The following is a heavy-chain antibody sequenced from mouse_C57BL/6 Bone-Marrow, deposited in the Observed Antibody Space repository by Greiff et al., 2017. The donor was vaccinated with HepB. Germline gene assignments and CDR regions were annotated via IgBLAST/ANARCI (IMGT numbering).Heavy chain of an antibody. V-gene: IGHV1-5*01. CDR1: GYTFTSYW. Sequence: EVQLQQSGTVLARPGASVKMSCKTSGYTFTSYWMHWVKQRPGQGLEWIGAIYPGNSDTSYNQKFKGKATLTADKSSSTAYMELRSLTSEDSAVYFCARSGYYGSSYGYAMDYWGQGTSVTVSS. D-gene: IGHD1-1*01. J-gene: IGHJ4*01. CDR2: IYPGNSDT. CDR3: ARSGYYGSSYGYAMDY.